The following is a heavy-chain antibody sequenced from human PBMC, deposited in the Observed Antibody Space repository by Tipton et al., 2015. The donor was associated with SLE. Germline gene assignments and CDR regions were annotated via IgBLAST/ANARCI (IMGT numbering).Heavy chain of an antibody. Sequence: SLRLSCAASGFTVSSNYMSWVRQAPGKGLELVSVIYSPGSTYYADSVKGRFTISRDNSKNTLYLQINSLRAEDTAVYYCASGDDDYGDGGFDYWARERWSPSPQ. J-gene: IGHJ4*02. CDR3: ASGDDDYGDGGFDY. CDR1: GFTVSSNY. V-gene: IGHV3-53*01. CDR2: IYSPGST. D-gene: IGHD4-17*01.